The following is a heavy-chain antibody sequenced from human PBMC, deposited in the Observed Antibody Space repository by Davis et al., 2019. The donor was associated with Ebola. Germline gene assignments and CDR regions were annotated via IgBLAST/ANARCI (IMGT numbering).Heavy chain of an antibody. CDR2: IYHSGST. V-gene: IGHV4-38-2*02. Sequence: ESLKISCTVSGYSISSGYYWGWIRQPPGKGLEWIGSIYHSGSTYYNPSLKSRVTISVDTSKNQFSLKLSSVTAADTAVYYCARVDSGSYYPDYWGQGTLVTVSS. D-gene: IGHD1-26*01. CDR1: GYSISSGYY. J-gene: IGHJ4*02. CDR3: ARVDSGSYYPDY.